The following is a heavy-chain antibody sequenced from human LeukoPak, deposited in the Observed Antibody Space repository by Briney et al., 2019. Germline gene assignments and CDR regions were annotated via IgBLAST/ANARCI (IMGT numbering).Heavy chain of an antibody. D-gene: IGHD3-9*01. CDR3: ASFDILTGYPY. J-gene: IGHJ4*02. CDR2: IYYSGST. V-gene: IGHV4-59*01. CDR1: GGSISSYY. Sequence: SETLSLTCTVSGGSISSYYWSWIRQPPGKGLEWIGYIYYSGSTNYNPSLKSRVTISVDTSKNQFSLKLSSVIAADTAVYYCASFDILTGYPYWGQGTLVTVSS.